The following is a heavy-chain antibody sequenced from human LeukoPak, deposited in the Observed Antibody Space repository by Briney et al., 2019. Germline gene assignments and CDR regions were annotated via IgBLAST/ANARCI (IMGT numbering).Heavy chain of an antibody. J-gene: IGHJ3*02. V-gene: IGHV3-69-1*01. CDR2: IAASGST. CDR3: ARRLGRDSSGYYPDAFDI. D-gene: IGHD3-22*01. Sequence: TSGGSLRLSCATTGFTFSAYTMDWVRQAPGKGLEWVSSIAASGSTYYLDSVKGRFTISRDNAKNSLYLQMNSLRAEDTAVYYCARRLGRDSSGYYPDAFDIWGQGTMVTVSS. CDR1: GFTFSAYT.